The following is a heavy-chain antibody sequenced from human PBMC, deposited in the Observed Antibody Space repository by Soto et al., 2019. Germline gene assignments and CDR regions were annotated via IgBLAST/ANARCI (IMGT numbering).Heavy chain of an antibody. D-gene: IGHD2-2*01. CDR1: GGSISSSSYY. V-gene: IGHV4-39*01. J-gene: IGHJ6*02. CDR3: ARLGQLQLENYYYGMDV. CDR2: IYYSGST. Sequence: PSETLSLTCTVSGGSISSSSYYWGWIRQPPGKGLEWIGSIYYSGSTYYTPSLKSRVTISVDTSKNQFSLKLSSVTAADTAVYYCARLGQLQLENYYYGMDVWGQGTTVTVSS.